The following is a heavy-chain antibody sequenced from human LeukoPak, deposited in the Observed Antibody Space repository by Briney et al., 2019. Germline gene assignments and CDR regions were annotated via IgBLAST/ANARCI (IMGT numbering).Heavy chain of an antibody. D-gene: IGHD1-7*01. Sequence: GGSLILSCAASGFTFRSYSMNWVRQAPGKGLEWVSYITGSSSAIFYADSVKGRFTISRDNAESSLFLQMNSLGDEDTAVYYCARDLNYAFDIWGQGTLVTVSS. J-gene: IGHJ3*02. V-gene: IGHV3-48*02. CDR1: GFTFRSYS. CDR2: ITGSSSAI. CDR3: ARDLNYAFDI.